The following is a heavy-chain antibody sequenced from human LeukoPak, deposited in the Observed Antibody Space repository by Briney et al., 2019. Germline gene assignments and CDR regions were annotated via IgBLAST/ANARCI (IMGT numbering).Heavy chain of an antibody. V-gene: IGHV1-46*01. CDR2: INPSGGSA. CDR1: GYTFTSYY. Sequence: ASVTVSCKASGYTFTSYYMQWVRQAPGQGLEWMGIINPSGGSASYAQKFQGRVTMTRDMSTSTVYMELSSLRSEDTAVYYCARELRGEGFDPWGQGTLVTVSS. D-gene: IGHD3-16*01. CDR3: ARELRGEGFDP. J-gene: IGHJ5*02.